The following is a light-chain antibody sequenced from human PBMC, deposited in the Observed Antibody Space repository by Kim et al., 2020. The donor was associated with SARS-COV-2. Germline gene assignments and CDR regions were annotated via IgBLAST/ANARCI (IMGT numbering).Light chain of an antibody. J-gene: IGKJ2*01. CDR2: LGS. V-gene: IGKV2-28*01. Sequence: DIVMTQSPLSLPVTPGEPASISCRSSRSLLHSNGYNYLDWYLQKPGQSPQLLIYLGSNRASGVPDRFSGSGSGTDFTLKISRVEAKDVGVYYCMQALQTPRTFGQGTKLEI. CDR1: RSLLHSNGYNY. CDR3: MQALQTPRT.